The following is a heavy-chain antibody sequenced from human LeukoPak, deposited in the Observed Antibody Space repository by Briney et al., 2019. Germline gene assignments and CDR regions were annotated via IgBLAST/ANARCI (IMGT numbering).Heavy chain of an antibody. CDR3: AKAGLAPGSYYYMDV. Sequence: PGGSLRLSCAASGFTFSSYAMSWVRQAPGKGLEWVSGISGSAATTYYADSVKGRFTISRDNSKNTLYLQMNSLRAEDTAVYYCAKAGLAPGSYYYMDVWGKGTTVTVSS. D-gene: IGHD3/OR15-3a*01. V-gene: IGHV3-23*01. CDR1: GFTFSSYA. CDR2: ISGSAATT. J-gene: IGHJ6*03.